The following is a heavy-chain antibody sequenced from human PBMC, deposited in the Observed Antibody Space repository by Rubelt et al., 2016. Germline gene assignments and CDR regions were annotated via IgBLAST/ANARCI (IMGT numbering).Heavy chain of an antibody. CDR2: FDGEDGET. D-gene: IGHD6-13*01. J-gene: IGHJ3*01. CDR3: ATANSSRWYEATDA. Sequence: QVQLVQSGAVLKKPGASVKVSCKVSGDTLSVFSIHWVRQAPGKGLEWMGGFDGEDGETVCEQNLHAKLIMTDDAPTDTAYRERGRLSSAGRNVYYWATANSSRWYEATDAWGQGTRVTVSS. V-gene: IGHV1-24*01. CDR1: GDTLSVFS.